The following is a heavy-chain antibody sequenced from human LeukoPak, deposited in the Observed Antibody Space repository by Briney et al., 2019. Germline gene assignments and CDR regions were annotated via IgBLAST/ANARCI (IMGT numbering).Heavy chain of an antibody. CDR3: ARPSNWGYPHDAFDI. Sequence: GGSLRLSCAASGFTFSDYYMSWIRQAPGKGLEWVSYISSSGSTIYYADSVKGRFTISRDNAKNSLYLQMNSLRAEDTAVYYCARPSNWGYPHDAFDIWGQGTMVTVSS. CDR1: GFTFSDYY. V-gene: IGHV3-11*04. J-gene: IGHJ3*02. D-gene: IGHD7-27*01. CDR2: ISSSGSTI.